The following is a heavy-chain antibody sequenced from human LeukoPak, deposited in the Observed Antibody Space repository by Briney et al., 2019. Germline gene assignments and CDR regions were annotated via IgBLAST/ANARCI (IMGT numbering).Heavy chain of an antibody. CDR1: GFTFSSYA. CDR3: AKDFGRKYDSKTY. J-gene: IGHJ4*02. CDR2: ISARGGST. Sequence: GGSLRLSCAASGFTFSSYAMSWVRQAPGKGLEWVSAISARGGSTDYADSVKGRFMISRDNSRNTLYLQMNSLRADDTAVYYCAKDFGRKYDSKTYWGQGTLVTVSS. V-gene: IGHV3-23*01. D-gene: IGHD3-22*01.